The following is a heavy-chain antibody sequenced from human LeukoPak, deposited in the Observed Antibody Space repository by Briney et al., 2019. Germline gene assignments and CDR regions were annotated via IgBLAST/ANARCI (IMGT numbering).Heavy chain of an antibody. CDR1: GFTVSSNY. CDR3: ARPSSSIVVVPAAMPPDY. J-gene: IGHJ4*02. CDR2: IYSGGST. Sequence: GGSLRLSCAASGFTVSSNYMSWVRQAPGKGLEWVSVIYSGGSTYYADSVKGRFTISRDNSKNTLYLQMNSLRAEDTAVYYCARPSSSIVVVPAAMPPDYWGQGTLVTVSS. D-gene: IGHD2-2*01. V-gene: IGHV3-66*04.